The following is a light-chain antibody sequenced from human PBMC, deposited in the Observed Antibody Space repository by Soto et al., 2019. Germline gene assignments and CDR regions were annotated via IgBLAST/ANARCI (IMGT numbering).Light chain of an antibody. V-gene: IGKV1-39*01. CDR2: AAS. Sequence: DIPMTQSPSSLSASVGDRVTITCRASQSISTYLHWYQQKPGKAPNLLIYAASTLQSGVPSRFSGSGSGTDFTLNISSLQPEDFATYFCQHGYSTPLTFGGGTKVDI. CDR1: QSISTY. J-gene: IGKJ4*01. CDR3: QHGYSTPLT.